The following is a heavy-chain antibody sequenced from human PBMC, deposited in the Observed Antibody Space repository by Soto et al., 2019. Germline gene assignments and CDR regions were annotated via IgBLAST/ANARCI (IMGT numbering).Heavy chain of an antibody. CDR3: ARDRGLGYCSGGNCWDFDY. CDR1: GFTFSYYS. D-gene: IGHD2-15*01. CDR2: IGTSSPYI. Sequence: EVQLVESGGGLVKPGGSLRLSCAASGFTFSYYSMNWVRQAPGKGLEWVSSIGTSSPYIYYADSVKGRFTISRDNAKNSLYLQMNSLRAEDTAVYYCARDRGLGYCSGGNCWDFDYWGQGTLVTVSS. J-gene: IGHJ4*02. V-gene: IGHV3-21*01.